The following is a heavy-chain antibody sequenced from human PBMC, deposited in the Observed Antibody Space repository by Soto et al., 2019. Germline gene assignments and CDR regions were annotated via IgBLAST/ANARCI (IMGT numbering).Heavy chain of an antibody. Sequence: QLLQSGGGLVQPGGSLPLSCAASGFTFGTTDMSWVRQAPGEGLEWVSTIDGSGGITYYADSVKGRFTISRDNSRNTVYLKMNSRGGDDTALYYCVKNSGWFNTWGQGALVTVSS. CDR3: VKNSGWFNT. CDR1: GFTFGTTD. CDR2: IDGSGGIT. V-gene: IGHV3-23*01. D-gene: IGHD3-10*01. J-gene: IGHJ5*02.